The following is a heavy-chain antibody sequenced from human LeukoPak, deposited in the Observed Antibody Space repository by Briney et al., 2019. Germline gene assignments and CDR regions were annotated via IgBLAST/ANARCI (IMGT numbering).Heavy chain of an antibody. CDR3: ARTTYYFDY. J-gene: IGHJ4*02. V-gene: IGHV3-74*01. CDR2: INSDGGST. CDR1: GFTFSSCW. D-gene: IGHD1-1*01. Sequence: VGSLRLSCAASGFTFSSCWMHWVREAPGKGLVWVSHINSDGGSTTYADSVKGRFTISRDNAKNTLYLQMNSLRAEDTAVYYCARTTYYFDYWGQGTLVTVSS.